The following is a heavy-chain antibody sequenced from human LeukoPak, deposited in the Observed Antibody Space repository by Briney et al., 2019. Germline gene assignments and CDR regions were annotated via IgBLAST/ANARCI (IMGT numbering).Heavy chain of an antibody. V-gene: IGHV1-69*04. CDR2: IIHILGIA. CDR3: ARDGPRDYYDSSGYYPGDFDY. D-gene: IGHD3-22*01. Sequence: ASVKVPCKASGGTFSSYAISWVRQAPGKGLEWVGRIIHILGIANYAQKFQGRVTITADKSTSTAYMELSSLRSEDTAVYYCARDGPRDYYDSSGYYPGDFDYWGQGTLVTVSS. J-gene: IGHJ4*02. CDR1: GGTFSSYA.